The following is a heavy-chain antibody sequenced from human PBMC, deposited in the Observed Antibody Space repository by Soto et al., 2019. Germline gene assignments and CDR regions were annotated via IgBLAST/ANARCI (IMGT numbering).Heavy chain of an antibody. D-gene: IGHD6-6*01. CDR3: ARDIEYSSSSEYGMDV. Sequence: QTLSLTCAISGDSGSSNSAAWNLLSHSPSRLLEWLGRTYYRSKWYNDYAVSVKSRITINPDTSKNQFSLQLNSVTPEDTAVYYCARDIEYSSSSEYGMDVWGQGTTVTVSS. CDR2: TYYRSKWYN. V-gene: IGHV6-1*01. CDR1: GDSGSSNSAA. J-gene: IGHJ6*02.